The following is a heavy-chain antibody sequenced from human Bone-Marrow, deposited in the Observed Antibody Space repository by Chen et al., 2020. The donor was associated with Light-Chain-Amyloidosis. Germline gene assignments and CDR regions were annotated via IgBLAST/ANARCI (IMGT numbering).Heavy chain of an antibody. CDR2: IYPDDSDA. V-gene: IGHV5-51*01. CDR1: GYTFPNYW. Sequence: EQSGPEVKKPGESLKISCKGYGYTFPNYWIGWVRQMPGKGLEWMGVIYPDDSDARYSPPFEGQVTISADKSITTAYLQWRSLKASDTAMYYCARRRDGYNFDYWGQGTLVTVSS. J-gene: IGHJ4*02. CDR3: ARRRDGYNFDY. D-gene: IGHD5-12*01.